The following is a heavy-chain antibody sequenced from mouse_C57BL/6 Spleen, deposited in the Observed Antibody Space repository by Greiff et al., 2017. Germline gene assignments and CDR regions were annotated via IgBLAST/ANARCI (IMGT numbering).Heavy chain of an antibody. CDR1: GYAFSSSW. J-gene: IGHJ2*01. V-gene: IGHV1-82*01. D-gene: IGHD3-1*01. CDR3: ARWGYSFDY. CDR2: IYPGDGDT. Sequence: QVQLQQSGPELVKPGASVKISCKASGYAFSSSWMNWVKQRPGKGLEWIGRIYPGDGDTNYNGKFKGKATLTADKSSSTAYMQLSSLTSEDSAVYFCARWGYSFDYWGQGTTLTVSS.